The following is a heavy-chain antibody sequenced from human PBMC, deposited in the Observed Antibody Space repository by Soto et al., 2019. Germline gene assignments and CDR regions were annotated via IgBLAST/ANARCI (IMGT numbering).Heavy chain of an antibody. CDR1: GFTFSSYW. D-gene: IGHD2-2*01. CDR2: INSDGTTT. V-gene: IGHV3-74*01. Sequence: HPGGSLRLSCAASGFTFSSYWMHWVRQAPGKGLVWVSRINSDGTTTNFADSVKGRFTISRDNAQNTLFLQMNGLRAEDTAVYYCARGLYHKYGQDYWGRGTLVTVS. J-gene: IGHJ4*02. CDR3: ARGLYHKYGQDY.